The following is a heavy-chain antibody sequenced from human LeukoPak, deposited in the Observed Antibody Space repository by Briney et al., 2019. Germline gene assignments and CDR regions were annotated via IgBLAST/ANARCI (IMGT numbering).Heavy chain of an antibody. D-gene: IGHD6-19*01. V-gene: IGHV3-30*04. CDR2: ITFDGSNK. CDR1: GFTFSSFA. CDR3: ARDPPPRAVAGSDYRYYGSDV. Sequence: GGSLRLSCVASGFTFSSFAIHWVRQGPGKGLEWVAVITFDGSNKYYADSVKGRFTISRDNSRDTVHLQMNSLRSEDTAIYYCARDPPPRAVAGSDYRYYGSDVGGQGPTVTVSS. J-gene: IGHJ6*02.